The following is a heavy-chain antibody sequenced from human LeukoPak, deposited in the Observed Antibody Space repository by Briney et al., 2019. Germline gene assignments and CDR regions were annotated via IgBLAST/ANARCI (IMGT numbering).Heavy chain of an antibody. CDR1: GGSISSGGSY. CDR3: ARDCGGDCSRYWYFDL. CDR2: IYYSGST. V-gene: IGHV4-31*03. D-gene: IGHD2-21*02. Sequence: PSQTLSLTCTVSGGSISSGGSYWSWIRQHPGKGLEWIGYIYYSGSTYYNPSLKSRVTISVDTSKNQFSLKLSSVTAADTAVYYCARDCGGDCSRYWYFDLWGRGTLVTVSS. J-gene: IGHJ2*01.